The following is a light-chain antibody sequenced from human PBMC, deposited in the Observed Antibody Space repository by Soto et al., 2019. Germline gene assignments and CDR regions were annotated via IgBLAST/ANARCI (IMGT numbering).Light chain of an antibody. CDR1: QSVSSSY. CDR3: PQYGSSPYT. V-gene: IGKV3-20*01. J-gene: IGKJ2*01. CDR2: GAS. Sequence: EIVLTQSPATLSVSPGERATLSCRASQSVSSSYLAWYQQKPGQAPRLLIYGASSRATGIPDRFSGSGSGTDFTLTISRLEPEDFAVYYCPQYGSSPYTFGQGTKVDI.